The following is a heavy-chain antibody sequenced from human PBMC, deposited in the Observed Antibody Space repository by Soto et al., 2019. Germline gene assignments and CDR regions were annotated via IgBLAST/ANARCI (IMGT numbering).Heavy chain of an antibody. Sequence: LRLSCAASGFIFNNYAMTWVRQAPGKGLEWVSTVTASGGGTFYANSVKGRFTISRDNSRNTLHLQMSSLRVEDTALYYCAKALVPALTAKFGYWGQGTLVTVSS. CDR1: GFIFNNYA. V-gene: IGHV3-23*01. D-gene: IGHD5-18*01. J-gene: IGHJ4*02. CDR2: VTASGGGT. CDR3: AKALVPALTAKFGY.